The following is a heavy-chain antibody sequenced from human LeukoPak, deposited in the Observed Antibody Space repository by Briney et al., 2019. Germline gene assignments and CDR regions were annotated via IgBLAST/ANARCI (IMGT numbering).Heavy chain of an antibody. V-gene: IGHV4-59*08. D-gene: IGHD2-2*01. CDR2: IYYRGST. CDR3: ARGGGSTPYYFDY. Sequence: PSETLSLTCTVSGGSMSSYYWSWIRQPPGKGLEWIGYIYYRGSTNYNPSLKSRVTISVDTSRNQFSLKLSSVTAADTAVYYCARGGGSTPYYFDYWGQGTLVTVSS. J-gene: IGHJ4*02. CDR1: GGSMSSYY.